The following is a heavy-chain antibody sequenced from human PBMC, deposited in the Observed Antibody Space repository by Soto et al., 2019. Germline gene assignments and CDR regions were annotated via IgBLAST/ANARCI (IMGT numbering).Heavy chain of an antibody. CDR2: INYGGST. J-gene: IGHJ5*02. CDR1: GGSIGSYY. CDR3: ARADDYKSSWFDP. Sequence: SETLSLTCTVSGGSIGSYYWSWIRQPPGKGLEWIGYINYGGSTNYNPSLKSRVSMSLDTSNNQFSLNLISVTAADTAVYYCARADDYKSSWFDPWGQGTLVTSPQ. V-gene: IGHV4-59*01. D-gene: IGHD4-4*01.